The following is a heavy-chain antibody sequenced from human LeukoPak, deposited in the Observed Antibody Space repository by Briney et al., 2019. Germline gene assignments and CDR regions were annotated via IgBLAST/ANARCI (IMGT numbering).Heavy chain of an antibody. CDR2: ISAYNGNT. CDR3: ARDGIVVVTAHFYYYYYMDV. CDR1: GYTFTSYG. Sequence: ASVKVSCKASGYTFTSYGISWVRQAPGQGLEWMGWISAYNGNTNYAQKLQGRVTMTTDTSTSTAYMELRSLRSDDTAVYYCARDGIVVVTAHFYYYYYMDVWGKGTTVTVSS. D-gene: IGHD2-21*02. J-gene: IGHJ6*03. V-gene: IGHV1-18*01.